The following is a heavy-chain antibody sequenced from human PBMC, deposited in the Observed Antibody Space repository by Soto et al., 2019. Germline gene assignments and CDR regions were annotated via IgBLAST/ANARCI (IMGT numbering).Heavy chain of an antibody. CDR1: GFTFKNYA. V-gene: IGHV3-23*01. CDR2: ISSSGSGGST. D-gene: IGHD3-10*01. CDR3: AKDRDKLLWFGRFDY. J-gene: IGHJ4*02. Sequence: EVQLLESGGGLVQPGGSLRLSCAASGFTFKNYAMSWVRQAPGKGLEWVSAISSSGSGGSTTHADSVKGRFTISRDNSKNTLYLQMNSLRAEDTAVYYCAKDRDKLLWFGRFDYWGQGTLVTVSS.